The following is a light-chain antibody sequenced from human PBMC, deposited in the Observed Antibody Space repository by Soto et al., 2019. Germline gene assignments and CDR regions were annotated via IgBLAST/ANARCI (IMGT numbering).Light chain of an antibody. CDR3: CSYADNYSYV. V-gene: IGLV2-11*01. CDR1: SSDVGAYNY. Sequence: QSALTQPRSVSGSPGQSVTISCTGTSSDVGAYNYVSWYQQHPGKAPKLMTYDVSKRPSGVPDRFSGSKSGNTASLTISGLQAEDEADYYCCSYADNYSYVFGTGTKAT. CDR2: DVS. J-gene: IGLJ1*01.